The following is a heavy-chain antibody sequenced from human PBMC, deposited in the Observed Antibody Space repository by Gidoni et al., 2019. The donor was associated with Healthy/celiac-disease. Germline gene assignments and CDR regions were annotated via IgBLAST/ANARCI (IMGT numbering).Heavy chain of an antibody. V-gene: IGHV1-3*01. CDR3: ARGTYSSSWYGLGAFDI. J-gene: IGHJ3*02. D-gene: IGHD6-13*01. CDR1: GYTFTSYA. Sequence: QVQLVQSGAEVKKPGASVKVSCKASGYTFTSYAMHWVRQAPGQRLEWMGWINAGNGNTKYSQKFQGRVTITRDTSASTAYMELSSLRSEDTAVYYCARGTYSSSWYGLGAFDIWGQGTMVTVSS. CDR2: INAGNGNT.